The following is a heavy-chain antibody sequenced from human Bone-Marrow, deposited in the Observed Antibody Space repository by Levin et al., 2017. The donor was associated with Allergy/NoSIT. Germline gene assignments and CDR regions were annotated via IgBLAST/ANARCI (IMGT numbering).Heavy chain of an antibody. CDR1: GFTFSSYG. D-gene: IGHD3-3*01. J-gene: IGHJ6*02. V-gene: IGHV3-30*18. Sequence: GGSLRLSCAASGFTFSSYGMHWVRQAPGKGLEWVAVISYDGSNKYYADSVKGRFTISRDNSKNMLYLQMNSLRAEDTAVYYCAKDVEYDFWSDHYYYGMDVWGQGTTVTVSS. CDR3: AKDVEYDFWSDHYYYGMDV. CDR2: ISYDGSNK.